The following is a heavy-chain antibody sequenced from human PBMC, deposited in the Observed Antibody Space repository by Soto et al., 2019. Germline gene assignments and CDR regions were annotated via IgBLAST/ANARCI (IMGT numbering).Heavy chain of an antibody. J-gene: IGHJ4*02. CDR2: INAGNGNT. D-gene: IGHD6-19*01. V-gene: IGHV1-3*01. Sequence: ASVKVSCKASGYTFTSYAMHWVRQAPGQRLEWMGWINAGNGNTKYSQKFQGRVTITRDTSASTAYMELSSLRSEDTAVYYCARQRLSSGWYAYWGQGTLVTVSS. CDR1: GYTFTSYA. CDR3: ARQRLSSGWYAY.